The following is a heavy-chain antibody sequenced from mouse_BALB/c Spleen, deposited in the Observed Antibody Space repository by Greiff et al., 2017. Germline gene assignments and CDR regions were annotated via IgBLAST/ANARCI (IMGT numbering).Heavy chain of an antibody. J-gene: IGHJ2*01. CDR3: ARSDRYDLYYFDY. D-gene: IGHD2-14*01. CDR2: IYPGGGYT. V-gene: IGHV1-63*02. CDR1: GYTFTNYW. Sequence: VKLVESGAELVRPGTSVKISCKASGYTFTNYWLGWVKQRPGHGLEWIGDIYPGGGYTNYNEKFKGKATLTADTSSSTAYMQLSSLTSEDSAVYFCARSDRYDLYYFDYWGQGTTLTVSS.